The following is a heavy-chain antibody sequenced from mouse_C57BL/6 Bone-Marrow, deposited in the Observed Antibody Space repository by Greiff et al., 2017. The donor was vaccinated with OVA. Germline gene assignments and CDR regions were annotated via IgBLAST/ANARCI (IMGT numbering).Heavy chain of an antibody. CDR3: AQGGTTVVARGYYAMDY. D-gene: IGHD1-1*01. CDR2: IWSGGST. V-gene: IGHV2-2*01. CDR1: GFSLTSYG. Sequence: QVQLQQSGPGLVQPSQSLSITCTVSGFSLTSYGVHWVRQSPGKGLEWLGVIWSGGSTDYNAAFISRLSISKDNSKSQVFFKMNSLQADDTARYYCAQGGTTVVARGYYAMDYWGQGTSVTVSS. J-gene: IGHJ4*01.